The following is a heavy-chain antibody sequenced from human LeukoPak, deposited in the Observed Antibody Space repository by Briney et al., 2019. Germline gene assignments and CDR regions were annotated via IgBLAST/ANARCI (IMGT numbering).Heavy chain of an antibody. CDR2: INHCGST. CDR1: GGSFSSYY. J-gene: IGHJ4*02. V-gene: IGHV4-34*01. D-gene: IGHD3-9*01. CDR3: ARIRYFDWLLVGY. Sequence: SETLSLTCAVYGGSFSSYYWTWIRQPPGKGLEWIGEINHCGSTNYNPSLKSRVTISVDTYKNQFSLNLSSVTAADTAVYYCARIRYFDWLLVGYWGQGTLVTVSS.